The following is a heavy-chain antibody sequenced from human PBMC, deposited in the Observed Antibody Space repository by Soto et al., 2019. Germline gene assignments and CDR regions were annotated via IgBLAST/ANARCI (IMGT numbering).Heavy chain of an antibody. CDR1: GGSISSGGYY. J-gene: IGHJ3*02. Sequence: QVQLQESGPGLVKPSQTLSLTCTVSGGSISSGGYYWSWIRQHPGKGLEWIGYIYYSGSTYYNPSLKSRVTISVDTSKNQFSLKLSSVTAADTAVYYCARDSRYYDCAFYAFDIWGQGTMVTVSS. CDR2: IYYSGST. D-gene: IGHD3-16*01. V-gene: IGHV4-31*03. CDR3: ARDSRYYDCAFYAFDI.